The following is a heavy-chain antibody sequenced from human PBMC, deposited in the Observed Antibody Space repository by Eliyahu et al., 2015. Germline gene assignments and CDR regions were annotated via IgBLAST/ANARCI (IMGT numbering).Heavy chain of an antibody. J-gene: IGHJ6*02. CDR1: GFSLSNTRMG. D-gene: IGHD1-1*01. CDR3: ARTGPYYYYNGXDV. V-gene: IGHV2-26*01. Sequence: QVTLKESGPVLVKPTETLTLTCTVSGFSLSNTRMGVSWIRQPPGKALEWLAHIFSADEKSYNTSLKSRLGISKDTSKGQVVLTMTNMDPVDTATYYCARTGPYYYYNGXDVWGQGTTVTVSS. CDR2: IFSADEK.